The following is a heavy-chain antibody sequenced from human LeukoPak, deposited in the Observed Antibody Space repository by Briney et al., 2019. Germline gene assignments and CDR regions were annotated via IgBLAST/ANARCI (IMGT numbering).Heavy chain of an antibody. D-gene: IGHD4-17*01. J-gene: IGHJ4*02. CDR2: IKEGGSEK. CDR3: AREHDYGDYVDY. V-gene: IGHV3-7*01. Sequence: GGSLRLSCAASGFIFSSCWMSWVRQAPGKGLEWVANIKEGGSEKKYVDSVKGRFTISRDNAKNSVYLQMNSLRAEDTAVYYCAREHDYGDYVDYWGQGTLVTVSS. CDR1: GFIFSSCW.